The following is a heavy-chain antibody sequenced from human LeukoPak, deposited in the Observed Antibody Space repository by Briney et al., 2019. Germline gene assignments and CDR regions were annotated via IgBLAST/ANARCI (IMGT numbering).Heavy chain of an antibody. CDR3: ARAHYGSSGYYDY. CDR2: ISGSGATL. CDR1: GFNFSDHY. Sequence: GGSLRLSCAASGFNFSDHYMSWVRQTPGRGLEWVTYISGSGATLHHADSVKGRFTISRDNAKNSLSLQMNSLRAEDTALYYCARAHYGSSGYYDYWGQGILVTVSS. J-gene: IGHJ4*02. V-gene: IGHV3-11*01. D-gene: IGHD3-22*01.